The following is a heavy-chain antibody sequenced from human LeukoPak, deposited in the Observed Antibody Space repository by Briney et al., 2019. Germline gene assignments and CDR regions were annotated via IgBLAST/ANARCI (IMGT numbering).Heavy chain of an antibody. J-gene: IGHJ4*02. D-gene: IGHD5-12*01. CDR3: AREFSGYSDF. CDR1: GYTFINYY. CDR2: INPSGGGT. V-gene: IGHV1-46*01. Sequence: GASVKVSCKASGYTFINYYMHWVRRAPGQGLEWMGIINPSGGGTSYAQKFQGRVTMTRDMSTSTVYMEVSSLRSEDTAVYYCAREFSGYSDFWGQGTLVTVSS.